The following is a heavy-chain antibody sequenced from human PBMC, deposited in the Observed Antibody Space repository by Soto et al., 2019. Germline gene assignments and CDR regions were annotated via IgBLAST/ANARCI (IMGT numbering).Heavy chain of an antibody. CDR2: INPSGGST. CDR1: GYTFTSSS. V-gene: IGHV1-46*01. J-gene: IGHJ4*02. D-gene: IGHD5-18*01. Sequence: ASVNVYCKAPGYTFTSSSITWVRQAPGQGLEWMGIINPSGGSTSYTQKFQGRVTMTGDTSTSTVYMELSSLRSEDTAVYYCARVPSGYSYVYGGLYYFDYWGQGTLVTVSS. CDR3: ARVPSGYSYVYGGLYYFDY.